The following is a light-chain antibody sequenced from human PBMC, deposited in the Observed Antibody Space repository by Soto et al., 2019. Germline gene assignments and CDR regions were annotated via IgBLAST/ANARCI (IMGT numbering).Light chain of an antibody. CDR2: GAS. V-gene: IGKV3-20*01. J-gene: IGKJ2*01. CDR3: QQYGSSSYT. CDR1: QSVSSNS. Sequence: DIVLTQSPDTLSLSPGERATLSCRASQSVSSNSLAWYQQKPGQAPRLLIYGASTRATGIPDRFSGSGSGTDFTLTISRLEPDEFAVYYCQQYGSSSYTFGQGTRLEIK.